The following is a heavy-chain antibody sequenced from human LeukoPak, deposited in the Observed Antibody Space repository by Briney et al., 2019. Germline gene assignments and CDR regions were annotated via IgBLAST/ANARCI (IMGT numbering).Heavy chain of an antibody. CDR3: ARARGGPNSGYGNVDY. Sequence: SETLSLTCTVSGGSISSSSYYWGWIRQPPGKGLEWIGSIYYSGSTYYNPSPKSRVTILVDTSKKQFSLKLSSVTAADTAVYYCARARGGPNSGYGNVDYWGQGTLVTVSS. J-gene: IGHJ4*02. V-gene: IGHV4-39*07. D-gene: IGHD5-12*01. CDR1: GGSISSSSYY. CDR2: IYYSGST.